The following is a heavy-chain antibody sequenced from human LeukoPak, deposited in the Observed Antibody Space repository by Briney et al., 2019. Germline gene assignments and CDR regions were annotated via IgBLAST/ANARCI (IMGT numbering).Heavy chain of an antibody. CDR3: AARPVWGAFDY. CDR2: ISGSCGST. CDR1: GFTFSSYA. D-gene: IGHD3-16*01. J-gene: IGHJ4*02. Sequence: GGSLRLSCAASGFTFSSYAMSWVRPAPGKGLEGVSAISGSCGSTYYTDSVKGRFTISRDNSKDTLYLQMNSLRAEDTAVYYCAARPVWGAFDYWGQGTLVTVSS. V-gene: IGHV3-23*01.